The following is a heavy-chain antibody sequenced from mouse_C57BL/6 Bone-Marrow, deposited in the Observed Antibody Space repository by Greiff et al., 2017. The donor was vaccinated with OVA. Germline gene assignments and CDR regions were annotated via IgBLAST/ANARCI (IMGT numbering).Heavy chain of an antibody. Sequence: VQLQQPGAELVRPGSSVKLSCKASGYTFTSYWLDWVKQRPGQGLEWIGNIYPSDSETHYNQKFKDKATLTVDKSSSTAYMQLSSLTSEDSAVYYCARPPYYYGSSYEYAMDYWGQGTSVTVSS. D-gene: IGHD1-1*01. CDR3: ARPPYYYGSSYEYAMDY. J-gene: IGHJ4*01. V-gene: IGHV1-61*01. CDR1: GYTFTSYW. CDR2: IYPSDSET.